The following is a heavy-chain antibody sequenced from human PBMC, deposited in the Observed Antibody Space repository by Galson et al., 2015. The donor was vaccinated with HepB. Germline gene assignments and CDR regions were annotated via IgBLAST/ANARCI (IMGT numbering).Heavy chain of an antibody. CDR3: ARDLTVAAANFDF. CDR1: GYTFSNYA. Sequence: SVKVSCKASGYTFSNYAISWVRQAPGQGLEWMGWISAYSGNTNYAQKLQGRVTMTTDTSTSTAYMELRSLRSDDTAVYYCARDLTVAAANFDFWGQGTLVTVSS. D-gene: IGHD6-25*01. J-gene: IGHJ4*02. V-gene: IGHV1-18*01. CDR2: ISAYSGNT.